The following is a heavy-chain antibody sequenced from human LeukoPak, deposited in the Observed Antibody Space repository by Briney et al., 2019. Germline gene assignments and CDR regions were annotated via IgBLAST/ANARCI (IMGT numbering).Heavy chain of an antibody. CDR2: INAGNGNT. J-gene: IGHJ5*02. V-gene: IGHV1-3*01. Sequence: ASVKVSCKASGYTFTSYAMHWVRQAPGQRLEWMGWINAGNGNTKYSQKFQGRVTITRGTSTSTAYMELRSLRSDDTAVYYCARRVVPAAMFENNWFDPWGQGTLVTVSS. CDR1: GYTFTSYA. CDR3: ARRVVPAAMFENNWFDP. D-gene: IGHD2-2*01.